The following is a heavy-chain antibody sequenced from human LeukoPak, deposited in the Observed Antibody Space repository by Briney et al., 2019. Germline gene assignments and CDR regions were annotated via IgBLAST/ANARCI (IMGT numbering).Heavy chain of an antibody. CDR3: AKDQSNFWSGYLDY. V-gene: IGHV3-23*01. D-gene: IGHD3-3*01. J-gene: IGHJ4*02. CDR1: GFTFSSYA. CDR2: ISGSGGST. Sequence: GRSLRLSCAASGFTFSSYAMSWVRQAPGKGLEWVSAISGSGGSTYYADSVKGRFTISRDNSKNTLYLQMNSLRAEDTAVYYCAKDQSNFWSGYLDYWGQGTLVTVSS.